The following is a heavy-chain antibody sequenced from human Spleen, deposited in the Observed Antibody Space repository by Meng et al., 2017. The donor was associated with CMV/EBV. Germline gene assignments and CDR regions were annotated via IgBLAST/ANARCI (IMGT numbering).Heavy chain of an antibody. CDR1: GYTFTAHY. J-gene: IGHJ3*02. CDR3: ARDRRRYCSSTSCTRAPDAFDI. V-gene: IGHV1-18*04. D-gene: IGHD2-2*01. Sequence: ASVKVSCKASGYTFTAHYFHWVRQAPGQGLEWMGWISAYNGNTNYAQKLQGRVTMTTDTSTSTAYMELRSLRSDDTAVYYCARDRRRYCSSTSCTRAPDAFDIWGQGTMVTVSS. CDR2: ISAYNGNT.